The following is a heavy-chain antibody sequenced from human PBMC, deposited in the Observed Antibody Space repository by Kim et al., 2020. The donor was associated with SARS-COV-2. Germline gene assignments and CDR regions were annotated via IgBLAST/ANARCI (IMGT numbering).Heavy chain of an antibody. D-gene: IGHD5-18*01. CDR2: IIPIFGTA. Sequence: SVKVCCKASGGTFSSYAISWVRQAPGQGLEWMGGIIPIFGTANYAQKFQGRVTITADESTSTAYMELSSLRSEDTAVYYCARGGYSLRLYYYYGMDVWGQGTTVTVSS. CDR3: ARGGYSLRLYYYYGMDV. V-gene: IGHV1-69*13. J-gene: IGHJ6*02. CDR1: GGTFSSYA.